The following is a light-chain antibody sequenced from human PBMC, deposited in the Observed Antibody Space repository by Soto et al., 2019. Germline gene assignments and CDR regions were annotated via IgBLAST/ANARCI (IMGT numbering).Light chain of an antibody. Sequence: QSALTQPPSVSGSPGQSVTFSCTGTSSEVGSYNRVSWYQQPPGTAPKLMIYEVSNRPSGVPDRFSGSKSGNTASLTISGLQTEDEADYYCSSYTSSSTYVFGTGTKVTVL. CDR2: EVS. CDR3: SSYTSSSTYV. J-gene: IGLJ1*01. V-gene: IGLV2-18*02. CDR1: SSEVGSYNR.